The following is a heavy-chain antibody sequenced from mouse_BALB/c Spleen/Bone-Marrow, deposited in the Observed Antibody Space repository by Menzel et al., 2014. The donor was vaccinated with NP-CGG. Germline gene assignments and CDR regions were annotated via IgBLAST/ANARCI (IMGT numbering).Heavy chain of an antibody. J-gene: IGHJ2*01. CDR1: GFNFKDTY. CDR2: IDPATGNT. CDR3: ARGQLRRSRGLDY. V-gene: IGHV14-3*02. Sequence: EVQLQQSGAELVKPGASVKLSCTASGFNFKDTYMHWVKQRPEQGLEWIGRIDPATGNTKYDPKFQGKATITADTSSNTAYLQLSSLTSEDAAVYYCARGQLRRSRGLDYWGQGTTLTVSS. D-gene: IGHD2-4*01.